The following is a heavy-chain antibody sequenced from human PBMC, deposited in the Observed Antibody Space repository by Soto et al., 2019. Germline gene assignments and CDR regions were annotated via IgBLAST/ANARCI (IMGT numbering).Heavy chain of an antibody. CDR2: TANKRSRYTT. V-gene: IGHV3-72*01. Sequence: EVELVESGGGLVQAGGSLRVSCGVSGFTSSDHYMDWVRQAPGKGLEWVGRTANKRSRYTTEYAASVKGRFIISRDDSKNSVYPQKNRLKIEDTAVYYFARAGFGHGLDVWGQGTTVTVSS. CDR1: GFTSSDHY. J-gene: IGHJ6*02. D-gene: IGHD3-16*01. CDR3: ARAGFGHGLDV.